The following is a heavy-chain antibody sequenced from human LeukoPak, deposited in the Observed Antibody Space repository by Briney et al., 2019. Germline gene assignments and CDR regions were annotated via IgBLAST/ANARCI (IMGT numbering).Heavy chain of an antibody. D-gene: IGHD2-15*01. J-gene: IGHJ4*02. CDR1: GYTFTSYD. CDR3: ARDFCSGGSCYSRFDY. Sequence: GASVKVSCKASGYTFTSYDINWVRQATGQGLEWMGWMNPNSGNTGYAQKFQGRVTMTRNTSISTAYMELSSLRSEDTAVYYCARDFCSGGSCYSRFDYWGQGTLVTVSS. V-gene: IGHV1-8*01. CDR2: MNPNSGNT.